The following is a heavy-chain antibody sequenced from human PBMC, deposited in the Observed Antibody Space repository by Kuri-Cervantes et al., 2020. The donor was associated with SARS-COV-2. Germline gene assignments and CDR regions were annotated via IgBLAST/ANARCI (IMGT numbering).Heavy chain of an antibody. Sequence: GGSLRPSCAASGFTFSIYWMSWVSQAPGKGLEWVANIKKDGSEKYYVDSVKGRFTISRDNAKSSLSLQMNSLRAEDTAVYYCARVEDGYNYRSYWGQGTLVTVSS. CDR1: GFTFSIYW. D-gene: IGHD5-24*01. CDR2: IKKDGSEK. V-gene: IGHV3-7*04. CDR3: ARVEDGYNYRSY. J-gene: IGHJ4*02.